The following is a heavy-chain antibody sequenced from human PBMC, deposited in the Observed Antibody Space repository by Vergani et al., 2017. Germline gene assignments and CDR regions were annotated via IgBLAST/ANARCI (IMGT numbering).Heavy chain of an antibody. CDR1: GYTFTSYY. Sequence: QVQLVQSGAEVKKPGASVKVSCKASGYTFTSYYMHWVRQPPGQGLEWMGIINPSGGSTSYAQKFQGRVTMTRDTSTSTVYMELSSLRSEDTAVYYCARGRYDFWSGYSDHHDYWGQGTLVTVSS. J-gene: IGHJ4*02. CDR2: INPSGGST. D-gene: IGHD3-3*01. CDR3: ARGRYDFWSGYSDHHDY. V-gene: IGHV1-46*01.